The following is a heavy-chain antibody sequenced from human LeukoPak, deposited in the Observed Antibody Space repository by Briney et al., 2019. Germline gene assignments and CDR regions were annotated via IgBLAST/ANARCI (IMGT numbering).Heavy chain of an antibody. J-gene: IGHJ4*02. Sequence: SVKVSCKASGGTFISYAISWVRQAPGQGREWMGGIIPIFGPANYAQKFQGRVTITTDESTSTAYMELSSLRSEDTAVYYCAFRVVAATIYYWGQGTLVTVSS. D-gene: IGHD2-15*01. CDR1: GGTFISYA. CDR3: AFRVVAATIYY. CDR2: IIPIFGPA. V-gene: IGHV1-69*05.